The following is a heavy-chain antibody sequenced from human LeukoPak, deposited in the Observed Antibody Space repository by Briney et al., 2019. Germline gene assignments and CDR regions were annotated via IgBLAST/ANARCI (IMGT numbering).Heavy chain of an antibody. Sequence: GGSLRLSCAASGFIFSSYWMHWVRQAPGKGLVWVSRINSDGSSTSYADSVKGRFTISRDNAKNTLYLQMNSLRAEDTAVYYCARPLGGLAAFDIWGKGTMVTVS. J-gene: IGHJ3*02. CDR1: GFIFSSYW. CDR3: ARPLGGLAAFDI. D-gene: IGHD2-15*01. V-gene: IGHV3-74*01. CDR2: INSDGSST.